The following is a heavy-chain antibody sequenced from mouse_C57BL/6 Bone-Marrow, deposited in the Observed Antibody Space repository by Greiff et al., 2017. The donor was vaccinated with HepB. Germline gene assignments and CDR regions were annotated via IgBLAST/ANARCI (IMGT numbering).Heavy chain of an antibody. Sequence: VQVVESGAELAKPGASVKLSCKASGYTFTSYWMHWVKQRPGQGLEWIGYINPSSGYTKYNQKFKDKATLTADKSSSTAYMQLSSLTYEDSAVYYCARDYEGWYFDVWGTGTTVTVSS. CDR2: INPSSGYT. CDR1: GYTFTSYW. V-gene: IGHV1-7*01. J-gene: IGHJ1*03. D-gene: IGHD2-4*01. CDR3: ARDYEGWYFDV.